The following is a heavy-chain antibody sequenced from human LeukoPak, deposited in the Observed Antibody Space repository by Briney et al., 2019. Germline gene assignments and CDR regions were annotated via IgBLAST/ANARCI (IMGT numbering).Heavy chain of an antibody. CDR3: ARTLSGSYRDYYYYYGMDV. CDR1: GYTFTGYY. V-gene: IGHV1-2*02. D-gene: IGHD1-26*01. Sequence: ASVKVSCKASGYTFTGYYMHWVRQAPGQGLEWMGWINPNSGGTNYAQKFQGRVTMTRDTSISTAYMELSSLRSDDTAVYYCARTLSGSYRDYYYYYGMDVWGQGTTVTVSS. CDR2: INPNSGGT. J-gene: IGHJ6*02.